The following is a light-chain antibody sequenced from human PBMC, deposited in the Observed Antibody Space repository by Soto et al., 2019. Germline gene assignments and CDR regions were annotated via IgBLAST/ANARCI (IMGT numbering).Light chain of an antibody. CDR2: DVN. CDR1: SSDVGDYNY. J-gene: IGLJ3*02. V-gene: IGLV2-14*01. CDR3: DSFTSSATWGV. Sequence: QSALTQPASVSGSPGQSITISCTGTSSDVGDYNYVSWYQQHPGKAPKLMIYDVNHRPSGVSNRFSGSKSGNTASLTISGLQAEDEADYYCDSFTSSATWGVFGGGTKLTVL.